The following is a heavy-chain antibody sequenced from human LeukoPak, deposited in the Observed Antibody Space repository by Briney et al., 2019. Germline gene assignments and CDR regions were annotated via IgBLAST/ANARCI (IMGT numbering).Heavy chain of an antibody. CDR1: GGSISSSSYH. CDR2: TYYSGST. D-gene: IGHD4-17*01. CDR3: ARRGYGDYADAFDI. J-gene: IGHJ3*02. Sequence: PSETLSLTCTVSGGSISSSSYHWGWIRQPPGKGLEWIGSTYYSGSTYYNPSLKSRVTISVDTSKNQFSLKLSSVTAADTAVYYCARRGYGDYADAFDIWGQGTMVTVSS. V-gene: IGHV4-39*01.